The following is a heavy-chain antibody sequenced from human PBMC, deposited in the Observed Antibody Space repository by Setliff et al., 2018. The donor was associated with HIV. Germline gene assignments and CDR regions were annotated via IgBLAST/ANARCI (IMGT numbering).Heavy chain of an antibody. Sequence: SVKVSCKASGGPFTSAFNWVRQVPGQGLEWMGGINPIFGTPHYGQRFQGRVTITADESTSTAYMELNGLKFDDTAVYYCARRTDSSGWPFDSWGRGTLVTVSS. J-gene: IGHJ4*02. CDR2: INPIFGTP. V-gene: IGHV1-69*13. CDR1: GGPFTSA. CDR3: ARRTDSSGWPFDS. D-gene: IGHD6-19*01.